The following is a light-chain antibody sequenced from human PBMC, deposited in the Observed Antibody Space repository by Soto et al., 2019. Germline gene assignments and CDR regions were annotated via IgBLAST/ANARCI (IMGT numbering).Light chain of an antibody. CDR2: ENN. J-gene: IGLJ2*01. CDR3: GTWDSSLSVVV. V-gene: IGLV1-51*02. Sequence: QSVLTQPPSVSAAPGQKVTISCSGSSSNIGNNYVSWYQQLPGTAPKLLIYENNKRPSGIPDRFSGSKSGTSATLGIIGLXTXXEADYYCGTWDSSLSVVVFGGGTKLTVL. CDR1: SSNIGNNY.